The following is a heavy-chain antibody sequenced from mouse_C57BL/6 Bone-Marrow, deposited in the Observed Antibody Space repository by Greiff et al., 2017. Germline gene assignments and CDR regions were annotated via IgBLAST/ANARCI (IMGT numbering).Heavy chain of an antibody. D-gene: IGHD2-3*01. J-gene: IGHJ2*01. Sequence: VQLQQSGAELVRPGASVKLSCTASGFNIKDDYIHWVKQRPEQGLEWIGGIDPENGDTEYASKFQGKATITSDTSSNTASLQLSILTSEDTAVYYCASFDGNYFDIWGQGTPLTVAS. CDR2: IDPENGDT. CDR3: ASFDGNYFDI. CDR1: GFNIKDDY. V-gene: IGHV14-4*01.